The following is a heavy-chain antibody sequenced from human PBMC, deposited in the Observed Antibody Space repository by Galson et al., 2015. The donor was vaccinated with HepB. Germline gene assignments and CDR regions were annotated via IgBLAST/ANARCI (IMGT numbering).Heavy chain of an antibody. CDR1: GDSVSSNHAV. V-gene: IGHV6-1*01. J-gene: IGHJ6*02. Sequence: CAISGDSVSSNHAVWNWIRQSPSGGLEWLGRTYYRSKWYIDYATSARSRITINPDTSRNQFSLHLSSVTPEDTAVYYCAYGSDVWGQGTTVIVSS. CDR2: TYYRSKWYI. CDR3: AYGSDV.